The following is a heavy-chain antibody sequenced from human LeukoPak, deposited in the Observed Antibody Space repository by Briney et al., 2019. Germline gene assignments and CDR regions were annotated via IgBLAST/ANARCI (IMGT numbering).Heavy chain of an antibody. CDR2: IYYSGST. CDR1: GGSISSSSYY. CDR3: ASYDSSGYYHKYYFDY. Sequence: SETLSLTCTVSGGSISSSSYYWGWIRQPPGKGLEWIGSIYYSGSTYYNPSLKSRVTISVDTSKNQFSLKLSSVTAADTAVYYCASYDSSGYYHKYYFDYWGQGTLVTVSS. V-gene: IGHV4-39*07. J-gene: IGHJ4*02. D-gene: IGHD3-22*01.